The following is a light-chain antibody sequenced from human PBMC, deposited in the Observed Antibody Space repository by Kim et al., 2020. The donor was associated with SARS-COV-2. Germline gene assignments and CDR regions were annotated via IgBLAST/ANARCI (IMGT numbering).Light chain of an antibody. CDR3: QAWDSATPWV. Sequence: SYELTQPPSVSVSPGQTASITCSGDNLGDKFTCWYQLKSGQPPVLVISQDDTRPSGIPERFSGSNSGNTATLTITGTQPMDEADYYCQAWDSATPWVFGGGTKLTVL. J-gene: IGLJ3*02. V-gene: IGLV3-1*01. CDR1: NLGDKF. CDR2: QDD.